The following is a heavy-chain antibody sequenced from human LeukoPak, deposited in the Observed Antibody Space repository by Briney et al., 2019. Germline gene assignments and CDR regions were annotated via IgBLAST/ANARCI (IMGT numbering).Heavy chain of an antibody. Sequence: ASVKVSCKASGYTFTSYDINWVRQATGQGLEWMGWMNPNSGNTGYAQKFQGRVTMTRNTSISTAYMELSRLRSDDTAVYYCARSEDYYDSSGYKYYGMDVWGQGTTVTVSS. J-gene: IGHJ6*02. CDR2: MNPNSGNT. CDR1: GYTFTSYD. V-gene: IGHV1-8*01. CDR3: ARSEDYYDSSGYKYYGMDV. D-gene: IGHD3-22*01.